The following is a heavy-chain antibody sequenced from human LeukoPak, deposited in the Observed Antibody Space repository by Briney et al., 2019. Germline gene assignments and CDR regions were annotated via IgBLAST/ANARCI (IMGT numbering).Heavy chain of an antibody. CDR1: GFTFSGYW. V-gene: IGHV3-74*01. J-gene: IGHJ4*02. Sequence: GGSLRLSCAASGFTFSGYWMHCVRHAPGEGLVCVSRINSDGSTTSYADSVMGRFTISRDNAKNTLYLQMNSLRAEDTAVYYCARVIYSGWEGELSDWGQGTLVTVSS. CDR3: ARVIYSGWEGELSD. CDR2: INSDGSTT. D-gene: IGHD6-19*01.